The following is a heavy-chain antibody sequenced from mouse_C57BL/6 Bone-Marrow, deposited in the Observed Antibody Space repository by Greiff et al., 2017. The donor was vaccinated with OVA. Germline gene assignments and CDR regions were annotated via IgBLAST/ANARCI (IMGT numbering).Heavy chain of an antibody. CDR3: ARITTVVAGGY. D-gene: IGHD1-1*01. Sequence: EVQLQESGAELVKPGASVTLSCTASGFNITDYYMHWVKQRTEQGLEWIGRIDPEDGATKYAPKFQGKATRTADTSSNTAYLQLSSLTSEDTAVYYCARITTVVAGGYWGQGTTLTVST. CDR2: IDPEDGAT. CDR1: GFNITDYY. J-gene: IGHJ2*01. V-gene: IGHV14-2*01.